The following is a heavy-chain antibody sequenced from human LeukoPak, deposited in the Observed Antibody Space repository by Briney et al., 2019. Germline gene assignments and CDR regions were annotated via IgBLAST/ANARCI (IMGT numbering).Heavy chain of an antibody. CDR3: ARDQTSCSSTSCSGSY. CDR1: GFTFSSYS. D-gene: IGHD2-2*01. J-gene: IGHJ4*02. Sequence: GGSLRLSCAASGFTFSSYSMNWVRQAPGKGLEWVSYISSSSSTIYYADSVKGRFTIPRDNAKNSLYLQMNSLRDEDTAVYYCARDQTSCSSTSCSGSYWGQGTLVTVSS. CDR2: ISSSSSTI. V-gene: IGHV3-48*02.